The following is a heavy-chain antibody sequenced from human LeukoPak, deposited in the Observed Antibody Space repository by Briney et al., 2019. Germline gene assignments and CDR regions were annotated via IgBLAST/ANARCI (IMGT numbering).Heavy chain of an antibody. Sequence: SETLSLTCTVSGGSISSYYWSWIRQPPGKGLEWIGYIYSSGMTYYNPSLESRVTISVDSSENQFSLKLSSVIAADTAVYYCARAAPFSPLDSWGQGTLVTVSS. CDR2: IYSSGMT. J-gene: IGHJ4*02. CDR3: ARAAPFSPLDS. V-gene: IGHV4-59*01. D-gene: IGHD6-6*01. CDR1: GGSISSYY.